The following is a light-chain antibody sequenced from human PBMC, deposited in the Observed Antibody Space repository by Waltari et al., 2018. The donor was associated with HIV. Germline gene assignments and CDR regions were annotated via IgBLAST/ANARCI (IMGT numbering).Light chain of an antibody. CDR2: SND. CDR1: SSNLGVAT. J-gene: IGLJ2*01. V-gene: IGLV1-44*01. CDR3: ASWDARLNGGV. Sequence: QSVLPQPSSAYATLGHRVSILCSGGSSNLGVATVNLFQPLPGAAPKLFIYSNDQRPSGVPDRCSGSKSGTAASLVITGLRSEDEADYYCASWDARLNGGVFGGGTKLTVL.